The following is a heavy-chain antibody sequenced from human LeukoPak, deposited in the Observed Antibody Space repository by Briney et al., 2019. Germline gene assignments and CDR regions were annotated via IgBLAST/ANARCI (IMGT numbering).Heavy chain of an antibody. CDR3: AARHIVVVPAARVARKNNWFDP. Sequence: ETSETLSLTCAVYGGSFSGYYWSWLRQPPGKGLEWIGEINHSGSTNYNPSLKSRVTISVDTSKNQFSLKLSSVTAADTAVYYCAARHIVVVPAARVARKNNWFDPWGQGTLVTVSS. V-gene: IGHV4-34*01. CDR2: INHSGST. J-gene: IGHJ5*02. D-gene: IGHD2-2*01. CDR1: GGSFSGYY.